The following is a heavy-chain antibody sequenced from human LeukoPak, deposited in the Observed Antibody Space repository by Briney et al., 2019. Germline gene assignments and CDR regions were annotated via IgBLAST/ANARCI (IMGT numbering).Heavy chain of an antibody. J-gene: IGHJ6*04. CDR2: ISSSGSTI. Sequence: GASLRLSCAASGFTFSSYEMNWVRHAPGKGLEWVSYISSSGSTIYYADSVKGRFTISRDNAKNSLYLQMNSLRAEDTAVYYCAELGITMIGGVWGKGTTVTISS. V-gene: IGHV3-48*03. CDR3: AELGITMIGGV. CDR1: GFTFSSYE. D-gene: IGHD3-10*02.